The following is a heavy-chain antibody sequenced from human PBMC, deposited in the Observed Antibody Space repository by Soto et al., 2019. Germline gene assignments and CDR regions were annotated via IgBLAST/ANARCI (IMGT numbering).Heavy chain of an antibody. CDR2: INPNSGGT. CDR1: GYTFTGYY. CDR3: ARDSGYDRPYYYYGMDV. Sequence: GASVKVSCKASGYTFTGYYMHWVRQAPGQGLEWMGWINPNSGGTNYAQKFQGWVTMTRDTSISTAYMELSRLRSDDTAVYYCARDSGYDRPYYYYGMDVWGQGTKVTVSS. V-gene: IGHV1-2*04. J-gene: IGHJ6*02. D-gene: IGHD5-12*01.